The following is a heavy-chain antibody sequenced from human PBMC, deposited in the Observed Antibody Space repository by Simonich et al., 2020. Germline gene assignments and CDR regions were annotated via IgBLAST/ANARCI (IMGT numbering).Heavy chain of an antibody. CDR1: GGSISSYY. J-gene: IGHJ6*03. D-gene: IGHD2-2*01. CDR3: ARGGRYCSSTSCYYYYYYMDV. Sequence: QVQLQESGPGLVKPSETLSLTCTVPGGSISSYYWSWIRQPPGKGRGWIGYIYYSGSTNYNPTLKSRVTISVDTSKNQFSLKLSSVTAADTAVYYCARGGRYCSSTSCYYYYYYMDVWGKGTTVTVSS. CDR2: IYYSGST. V-gene: IGHV4-59*12.